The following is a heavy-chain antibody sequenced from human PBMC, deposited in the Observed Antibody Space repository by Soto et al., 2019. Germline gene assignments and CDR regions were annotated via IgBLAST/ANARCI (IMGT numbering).Heavy chain of an antibody. Sequence: EVQLVESGGGLVQPGRSLRLSCAASGFIFDDYAMHWVRQAPGKGLHWVSGISWNSDSILYADSVKGRFTISRDKAKNSLYLQMNSLRPEDTALYYCVKGVHIVAVTAPLGSWGQGTLVTVSS. J-gene: IGHJ5*02. CDR1: GFIFDDYA. CDR2: ISWNSDSI. D-gene: IGHD2-21*02. CDR3: VKGVHIVAVTAPLGS. V-gene: IGHV3-9*01.